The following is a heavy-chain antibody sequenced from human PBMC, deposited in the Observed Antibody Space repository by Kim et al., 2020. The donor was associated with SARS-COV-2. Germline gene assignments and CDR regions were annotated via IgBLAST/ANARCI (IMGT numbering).Heavy chain of an antibody. V-gene: IGHV4-59*01. D-gene: IGHD3-3*01. CDR1: GGSISSYY. CDR2: IYYSGST. Sequence: SETLSLTCTVSGGSISSYYWSWIRQPPGKGLEWIGYIYYSGSTNYNPSLKSRVTISVDTSKNQFSLKLSSVTAADTAVYYCARSSSDLEWLSTAFDYWGQGTLVTVSS. CDR3: ARSSSDLEWLSTAFDY. J-gene: IGHJ4*02.